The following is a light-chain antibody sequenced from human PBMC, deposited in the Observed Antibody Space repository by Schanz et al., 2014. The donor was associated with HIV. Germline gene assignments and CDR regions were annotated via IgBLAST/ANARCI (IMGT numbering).Light chain of an antibody. CDR2: AAS. CDR1: QDIGND. CDR3: QQSYDYPRT. V-gene: IGKV1-17*01. Sequence: DIQMTQSPSTLSASVGDGVTITCRASQDIGNDLAWYRQKPGTAPKLLIYAASTLQSGVPSRFSGSGSGTNFTHTISCLQSEDFATYYCQQSYDYPRTFGQGTKV. J-gene: IGKJ1*01.